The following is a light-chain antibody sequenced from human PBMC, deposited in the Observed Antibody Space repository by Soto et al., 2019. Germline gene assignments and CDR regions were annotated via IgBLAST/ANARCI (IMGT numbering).Light chain of an antibody. CDR3: LQATHWPHT. CDR2: QVS. J-gene: IGKJ2*01. Sequence: DVVLTQSPLSLSVTLGQPSSVSLVSSRSLVHSDGNIYLIWFQQRPGQSPRRLIYQVSNRDSGVPDRFSGSGSVTDFTLKISRVEAEDVGVYYCLQATHWPHTFGQGTKVDIK. CDR1: RSLVHSDGNIY. V-gene: IGKV2-30*02.